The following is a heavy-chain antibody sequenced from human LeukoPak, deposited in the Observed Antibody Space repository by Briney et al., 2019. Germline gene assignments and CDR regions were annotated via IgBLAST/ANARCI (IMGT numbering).Heavy chain of an antibody. V-gene: IGHV1-2*02. CDR3: ARVVVIADPFDY. CDR1: GSTFTGYY. J-gene: IGHJ4*02. D-gene: IGHD2-21*01. CDR2: INPNSGGT. Sequence: GASVKVSCKASGSTFTGYYMHWVRQAPGQGLEWMGWINPNSGGTNYAQKFQGRVTMTRDASTSTAYMELSRLRSDDTAVYYCARVVVIADPFDYWGQGTLVTVSS.